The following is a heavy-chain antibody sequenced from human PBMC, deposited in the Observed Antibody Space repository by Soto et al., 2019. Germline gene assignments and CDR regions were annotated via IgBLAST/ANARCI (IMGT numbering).Heavy chain of an antibody. D-gene: IGHD3-3*01. CDR2: LSPYSGAT. V-gene: IGHV1-2*02. Sequence: QVHLVQTGVEVRKPGASVKVSCTPSGYTFSDFYIHWVRQAPGQGLEWMGCLSPYSGATMTAQRFEGRVTMATNTSISTAYMELSSLRYDDTALYYCARGIRITLFGVPSFFSKGWDVWGQGTTVIVSS. J-gene: IGHJ6*02. CDR3: ARGIRITLFGVPSFFSKGWDV. CDR1: GYTFSDFY.